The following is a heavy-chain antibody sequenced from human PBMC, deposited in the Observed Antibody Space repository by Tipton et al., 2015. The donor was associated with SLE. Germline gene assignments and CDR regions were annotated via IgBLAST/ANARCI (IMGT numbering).Heavy chain of an antibody. CDR3: AKDFSFLEWLFFDY. D-gene: IGHD3-3*01. CDR2: IKQDGSEK. CDR1: GFTFSSYW. V-gene: IGHV3-7*01. J-gene: IGHJ4*02. Sequence: SLRLSCAASGFTFSSYWMSWVRQAPGKGLEWVANIKQDGSEKYYVDSVKGRFTISRDNAKNTLYLQMNSLRAEDTAVYYCAKDFSFLEWLFFDYWGQGTLVTVSS.